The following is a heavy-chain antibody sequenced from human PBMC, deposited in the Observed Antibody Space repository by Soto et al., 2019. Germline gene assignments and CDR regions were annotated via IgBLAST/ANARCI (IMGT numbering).Heavy chain of an antibody. CDR2: ISSSGTYK. CDR1: GFTFGSYS. D-gene: IGHD6-13*01. J-gene: IGHJ4*02. Sequence: GGSLRLSCAASGFTFGSYSMNWVRQAPGKGLEWISSISSSGTYKYYADSVKGRFTISRDNAKNSLFLQMSSLRDEDTAVYYCARDPPQLVDYWGQGTLVTVSS. V-gene: IGHV3-21*01. CDR3: ARDPPQLVDY.